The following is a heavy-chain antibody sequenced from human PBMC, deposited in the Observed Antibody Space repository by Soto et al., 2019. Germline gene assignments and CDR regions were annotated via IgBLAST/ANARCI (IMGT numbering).Heavy chain of an antibody. Sequence: SETLSLTCTVSGGSISSGDYYWSWIRQPPGKGLEWIGCIYYSGSTYYNPSLKSRVTISVDTSKNQFSLKLSSVTAADTAVYYCARSPVGATNVSFDYWGQGTQVTVSS. CDR3: ARSPVGATNVSFDY. J-gene: IGHJ4*02. V-gene: IGHV4-39*01. CDR2: IYYSGST. D-gene: IGHD1-26*01. CDR1: GGSISSGDYY.